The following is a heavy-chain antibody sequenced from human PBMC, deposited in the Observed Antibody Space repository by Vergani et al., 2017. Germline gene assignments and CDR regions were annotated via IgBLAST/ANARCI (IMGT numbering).Heavy chain of an antibody. CDR1: GYSITNYW. CDR2: INPIDSKI. Sequence: EVQLVQSGAEVKKPGESLKISCQCSGYSITNYWIAWVRQMSGKGLQWRGKINPIDSKISYSPSFQGQAIMSLDKSITHAFLQWRSLKASDTAIYYCTRHGPCGDGALLHFDHWGQGTQVTVSS. CDR3: TRHGPCGDGALLHFDH. J-gene: IGHJ4*02. V-gene: IGHV5-51*01. D-gene: IGHD3-10*01.